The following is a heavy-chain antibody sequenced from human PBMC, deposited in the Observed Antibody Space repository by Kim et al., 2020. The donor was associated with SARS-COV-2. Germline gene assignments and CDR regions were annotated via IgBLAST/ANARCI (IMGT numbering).Heavy chain of an antibody. J-gene: IGHJ4*02. CDR2: VGDNDDGT. Sequence: GGSLRLSCAASGFTFSTYAIIWVRQAPGKGLEWVSIVGDNDDGTHYADSVKGRFTVSRDNSNNMSYLQMNSLRADETAVYYCAPDWNHFDNWGQGTLVTVSS. D-gene: IGHD1-1*01. V-gene: IGHV3-23*01. CDR3: APDWNHFDN. CDR1: GFTFSTYA.